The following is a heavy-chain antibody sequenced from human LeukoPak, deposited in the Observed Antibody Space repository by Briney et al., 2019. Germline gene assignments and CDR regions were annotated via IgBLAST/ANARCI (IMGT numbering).Heavy chain of an antibody. CDR3: ARALSGGTARTSNYMDV. CDR2: IIPIFGTA. D-gene: IGHD6-13*01. Sequence: SVKVSCKASGGTFSSYAISWVRQARGQGLEWMGGIIPIFGTANYAQKFQGRVTITTDESTSTAYMELSSPRSEDTAVYYCARALSGGTARTSNYMDVWGKGTTVTVSS. CDR1: GGTFSSYA. J-gene: IGHJ6*03. V-gene: IGHV1-69*05.